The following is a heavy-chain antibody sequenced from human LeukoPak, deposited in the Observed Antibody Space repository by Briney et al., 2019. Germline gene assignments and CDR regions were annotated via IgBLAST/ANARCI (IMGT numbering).Heavy chain of an antibody. J-gene: IGHJ2*01. D-gene: IGHD2-21*02. CDR3: ATDILFLTAGVGGFFDL. CDR2: ILRNGVGWTT. Sequence: PGGSLRLSCSASGFSASGFTFNNAWMSWVRQAPGKGLEWVGRILRNGVGWTTDYAAPVRGRFTISRDDSGDTLFLDMNSLKTEDTAMYYCATDILFLTAGVGGFFDLWGRGTLVTV. CDR1: GFTFNNAW. V-gene: IGHV3-15*01.